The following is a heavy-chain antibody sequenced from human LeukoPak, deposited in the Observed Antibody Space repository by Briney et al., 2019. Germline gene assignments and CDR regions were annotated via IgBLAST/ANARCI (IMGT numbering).Heavy chain of an antibody. J-gene: IGHJ4*02. D-gene: IGHD2-2*01. CDR3: ARDYCSSTSCLFDY. V-gene: IGHV1-69*13. CDR2: IIPIFGTA. CDR1: GGTFSSYA. Sequence: ASVKVSCKASGGTFSSYAISWVRQAPGQGLEWMGGIIPIFGTANYAQKFQGRVTITADESTSTAYMELSRLRSDDTAVYYCARDYCSSTSCLFDYWGQGTLVSVSS.